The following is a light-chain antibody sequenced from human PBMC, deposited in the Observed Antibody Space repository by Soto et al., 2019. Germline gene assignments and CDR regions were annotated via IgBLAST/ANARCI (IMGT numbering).Light chain of an antibody. CDR3: VLYMGSGISV. J-gene: IGLJ3*02. CDR2: NTN. V-gene: IGLV8-61*01. CDR1: SGSVSTSYY. Sequence: QTVVTQEPSFSVSPGRTVTLTCGLSSGSVSTSYYPSWYQQTQGQAPRTLIYNTNTRSSGVPDRFSGSILGNKAALTITGAQADDESDYYCVLYMGSGISVFGGGTKLTVL.